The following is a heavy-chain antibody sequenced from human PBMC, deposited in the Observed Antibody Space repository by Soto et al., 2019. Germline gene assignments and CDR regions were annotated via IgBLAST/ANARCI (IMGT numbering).Heavy chain of an antibody. CDR1: GYTFSTYG. CDR3: ARAPRSWYAFCLDY. D-gene: IGHD6-13*01. Sequence: QVQLVQSGAEVKKAGASVKVSCKASGYTFSTYGISWVRQAPGQGLEWMGWISGYNGNTNYAQKLQGRVTLTTDTSTNTAYMELMSLRSDATAGYYWARAPRSWYAFCLDYCCPRTVVTVSS. CDR2: ISGYNGNT. J-gene: IGHJ4*02. V-gene: IGHV1-18*01.